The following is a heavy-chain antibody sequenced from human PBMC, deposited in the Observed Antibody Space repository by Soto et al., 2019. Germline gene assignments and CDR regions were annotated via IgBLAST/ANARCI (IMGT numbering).Heavy chain of an antibody. CDR3: ARQGEHSSSYFFDS. Sequence: ASETLSLTCTASGDSIDTSSYCWGWIRQPPGKGLEWIGSVCYRGTTYYNPSLKSRLTISVDTSKRQFSLKLSSVTAADTAVFYCARQGEHSSSYFFDSWGQGTLVTVSS. D-gene: IGHD6-6*01. J-gene: IGHJ4*02. CDR2: VCYRGTT. V-gene: IGHV4-39*01. CDR1: GDSIDTSSYC.